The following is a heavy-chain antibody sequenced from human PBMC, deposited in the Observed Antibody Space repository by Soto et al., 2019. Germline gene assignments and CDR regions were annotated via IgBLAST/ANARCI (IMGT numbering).Heavy chain of an antibody. Sequence: SSTXSLTGSFDVGSFSNNYLTLFRQPPGKGLEWIGEISPSGTTKYIPSLKSRGTISVDTSRKQFFLKVTSVSAADTAVYYCAKSMWFGKQTEIWGQGTLV. CDR2: ISPSGTT. CDR1: VGSFSNNY. J-gene: IGHJ4*02. V-gene: IGHV4-34*01. CDR3: AKSMWFGKQTEI. D-gene: IGHD3-10*01.